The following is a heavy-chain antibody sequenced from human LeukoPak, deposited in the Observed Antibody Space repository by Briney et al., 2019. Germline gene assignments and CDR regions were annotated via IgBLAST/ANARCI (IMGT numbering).Heavy chain of an antibody. CDR2: IYPGDSDT. Sequence: GESLKISCKASGSHFTSYWIGGVRQMPGKGLEWMGIIYPGDSDTRYSPSFQGQVTISADKSVSTAYLQWSSLKASDSAIYYCATRSDGYSQFDFWGQGTLVTVSS. D-gene: IGHD5-24*01. CDR1: GSHFTSYW. CDR3: ATRSDGYSQFDF. J-gene: IGHJ4*02. V-gene: IGHV5-51*01.